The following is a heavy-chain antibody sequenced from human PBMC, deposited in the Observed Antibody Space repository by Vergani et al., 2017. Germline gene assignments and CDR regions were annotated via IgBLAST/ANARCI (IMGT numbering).Heavy chain of an antibody. D-gene: IGHD4-17*01. V-gene: IGHV3-30*02. CDR1: GFSFNTYG. J-gene: IGHJ4*02. CDR3: AKDGRENSDYGYFDY. Sequence: QVQLVKTGGGVVQPGGSLSLYCATSGFSFNTYGAHWVRQAPGKGLEWVAFIGYDGRIKYNVDSVKGRFTISRDTSKKTLSLQMRSLRADDTAVYYCAKDGRENSDYGYFDYWGQGTLVTVSS. CDR2: IGYDGRIK.